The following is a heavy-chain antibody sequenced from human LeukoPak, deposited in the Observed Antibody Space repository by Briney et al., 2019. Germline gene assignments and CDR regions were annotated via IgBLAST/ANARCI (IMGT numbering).Heavy chain of an antibody. J-gene: IGHJ3*02. D-gene: IGHD3-3*01. V-gene: IGHV1-46*01. CDR1: GYTFTNYY. CDR3: ARLTYYDFWSGYNYAFDI. Sequence: ASVKVSFKATGYTFTNYYMHGVRQPPGQGLECMGIINPSGGTTSYAQKLQGRVTLTMDTYIRADDMELSRLRSDDTAVYCCARLTYYDFWSGYNYAFDIWGQGKMVTVSS. CDR2: INPSGGTT.